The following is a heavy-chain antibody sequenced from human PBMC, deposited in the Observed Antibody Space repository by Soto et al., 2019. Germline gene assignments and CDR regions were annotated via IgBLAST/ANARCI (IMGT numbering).Heavy chain of an antibody. CDR3: ARGGGLTPNFDY. V-gene: IGHV4-59*01. CDR2: IHSSGNS. Sequence: SETLSLTCTVSGGSISSYYWSWIRQPPGKGLEWIGYIHSSGNSNYNPSLKSRVTASADTSKNQFSLKLKSVTAADTAVYYCARGGGLTPNFDYWGQGTLVTVSS. CDR1: GGSISSYY. D-gene: IGHD7-27*01. J-gene: IGHJ4*02.